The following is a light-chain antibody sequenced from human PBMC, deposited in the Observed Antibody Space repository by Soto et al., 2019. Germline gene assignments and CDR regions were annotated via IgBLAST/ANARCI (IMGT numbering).Light chain of an antibody. J-gene: IGKJ4*01. CDR3: QQSYSTPLT. V-gene: IGKV1-39*01. CDR1: QGISSY. CDR2: AAY. Sequence: DIQMTQSPSTLSASVGDRVTITCRASQGISSYLVWYQQKPGKAPTLLIYAAYTLQSGVPSRFSGSGSGTDFTLTISSLQPEDFATYYCQQSYSTPLTLGGGTKVDIK.